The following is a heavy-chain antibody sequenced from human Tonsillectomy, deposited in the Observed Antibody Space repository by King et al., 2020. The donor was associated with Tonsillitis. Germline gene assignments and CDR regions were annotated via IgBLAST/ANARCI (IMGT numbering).Heavy chain of an antibody. CDR3: APYHYDSSCYSSAFDM. CDR2: VFSNDHR. J-gene: IGHJ3*02. Sequence: TLKESGPVLVKPTETLTLTCTVSGVSLSNTRMGVSWIRQPPGKALEWLAHVFSNDHRSYSTSLKSRLTISKDNSKSQVVLTMTNMDPVDTGAYYCAPYHYDSSCYSSAFDMWGQGTVVTVSS. V-gene: IGHV2-26*01. D-gene: IGHD3-22*01. CDR1: GVSLSNTRMG.